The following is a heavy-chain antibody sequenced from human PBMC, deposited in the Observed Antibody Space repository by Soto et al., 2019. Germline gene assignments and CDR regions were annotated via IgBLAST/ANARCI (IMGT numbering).Heavy chain of an antibody. V-gene: IGHV3-74*01. CDR3: ARVMGDYEERYYYYYMDV. J-gene: IGHJ6*03. CDR2: INSDGSST. CDR1: GFTFSSYW. D-gene: IGHD4-17*01. Sequence: GGSLRLSCAASGFTFSSYWMHWVRQAPGKGLVWVSRINSDGSSTSYADSVKGRFTISRDNAKNTLYLQMNSLRAEDTAVYYCARVMGDYEERYYYYYMDVWGKGTTVTVSS.